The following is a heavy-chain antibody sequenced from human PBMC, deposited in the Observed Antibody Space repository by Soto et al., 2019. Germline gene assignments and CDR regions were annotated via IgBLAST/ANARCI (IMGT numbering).Heavy chain of an antibody. V-gene: IGHV1-2*02. CDR3: ARDSGWRGLGEPSPNY. Sequence: QVHLVQSGAEVQKPGASLKVSCQASGYTFIGYYIYWVRPAPGQGLEWMGWINPNSGDTNSARKFQGRVTMTRDTSFSTVYMQLSGLTSDDTAVYYCARDSGWRGLGEPSPNYWGQGTQVTVSS. CDR2: INPNSGDT. CDR1: GYTFIGYY. D-gene: IGHD3-10*01. J-gene: IGHJ4*02.